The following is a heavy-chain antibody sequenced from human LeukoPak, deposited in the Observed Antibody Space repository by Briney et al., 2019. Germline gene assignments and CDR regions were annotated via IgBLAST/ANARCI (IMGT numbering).Heavy chain of an antibody. CDR3: AGSKVDTVYYYYMDV. D-gene: IGHD5-18*01. CDR1: GGTFSSYA. Sequence: SVKVSCKASGGTFSSYAISWVRQAPGQGLEWMGGIIPIFGTANYAQKFQGRATITTDDSTSTAYMELSSLRSEDTAVYYCAGSKVDTVYYYYMDVWGKGTTVTVSS. CDR2: IIPIFGTA. J-gene: IGHJ6*03. V-gene: IGHV1-69*05.